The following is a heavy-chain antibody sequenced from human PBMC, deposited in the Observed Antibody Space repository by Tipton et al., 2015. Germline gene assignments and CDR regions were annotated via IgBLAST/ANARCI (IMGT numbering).Heavy chain of an antibody. J-gene: IGHJ4*02. CDR3: ARQGYYDDSGYWV. CDR2: IYYRGAT. Sequence: TLSLTCTVSGDSVSTISSFWSWVRQPPGKGLEWMGYIYYRGATKYNPFFKSRLTISIDTSKDQFSLNLSSVTTADTAVYYCARQGYYDDSGYWVWGQGALVTVSS. V-gene: IGHV4-61*01. CDR1: GDSVSTISSF. D-gene: IGHD3-22*01.